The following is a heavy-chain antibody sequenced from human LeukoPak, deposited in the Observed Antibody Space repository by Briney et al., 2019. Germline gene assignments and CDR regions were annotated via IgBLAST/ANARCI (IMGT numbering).Heavy chain of an antibody. Sequence: ASVKVSCKASGGTFSSYAISWVRQAPGQGLEWMGGIIPTFGTANYAQKFQGRVTITADKSTSTAYMELSSLRSEDTAVYYCARDWTIRSSSGLSEYFQHWGQGTLVTVSS. J-gene: IGHJ1*01. CDR3: ARDWTIRSSSGLSEYFQH. D-gene: IGHD6-6*01. CDR1: GGTFSSYA. CDR2: IIPTFGTA. V-gene: IGHV1-69*06.